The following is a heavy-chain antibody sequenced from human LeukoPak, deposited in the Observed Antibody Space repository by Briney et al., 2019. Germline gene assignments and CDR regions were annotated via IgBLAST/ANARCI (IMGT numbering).Heavy chain of an antibody. CDR3: AKPYYYGSRSYMDY. D-gene: IGHD3-10*01. Sequence: PGGSLRLSCAASGFTFSSYGMHWVRQAPGKGLEWVAVISYDGSNKYYADSVKGRFTIPRDNSKNMLYLQMNSLRAEDTAVYYCAKPYYYGSRSYMDYWGQGTLVTVSS. J-gene: IGHJ4*02. CDR1: GFTFSSYG. V-gene: IGHV3-30*18. CDR2: ISYDGSNK.